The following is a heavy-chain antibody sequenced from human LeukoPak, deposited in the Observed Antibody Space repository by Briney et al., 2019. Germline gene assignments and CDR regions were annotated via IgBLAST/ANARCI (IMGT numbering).Heavy chain of an antibody. V-gene: IGHV5-51*01. CDR3: ARSYCVTGDCYSGIADC. D-gene: IGHD2-21*01. Sequence: GESLKISCKGSGYSFTSYWIGWVRQMPGKGLEWMWIIYPGDSDTRYSPSFQGQVTISADKSISTTHLQWNSLKASDTAMYYCARSYCVTGDCYSGIADCWGQGTLVTVSS. J-gene: IGHJ4*02. CDR1: GYSFTSYW. CDR2: IYPGDSDT.